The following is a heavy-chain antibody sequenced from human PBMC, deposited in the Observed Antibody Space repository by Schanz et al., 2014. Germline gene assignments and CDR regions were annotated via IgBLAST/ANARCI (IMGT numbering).Heavy chain of an antibody. CDR3: VKDPDKYNWNDVEGMHV. V-gene: IGHV3-66*01. CDR2: TYSGGST. CDR1: GFTVSSNY. Sequence: EVQLVESGGGLVQPGGSLRLSCAASGFTVSSNYMSWVRQAPGKGLEWVSITYSGGSTYYADSVKGRFTISRDNSKNTLYLQMKSLRVEDTAVYYCVKDPDKYNWNDVEGMHVWGPGTTVTVSS. J-gene: IGHJ6*01. D-gene: IGHD1-1*01.